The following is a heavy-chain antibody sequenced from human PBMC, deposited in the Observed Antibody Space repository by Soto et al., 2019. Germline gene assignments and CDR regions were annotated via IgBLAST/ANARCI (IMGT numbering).Heavy chain of an antibody. Sequence: QVHLQESGPGLVNPSGTLTLTCAVSGGSISSSHCGGWVRQAPGKGLEGIGEIYHSGSTTYNPSLKSRITMSVYKSKNQISVNLSSVTAADTAVYYCVRDADETAIVPAPWLVWVRGTMVTVSS. J-gene: IGHJ6*02. CDR1: GGSISSSHC. V-gene: IGHV4-4*02. CDR2: IYHSGST. D-gene: IGHD2-21*02. CDR3: VRDADETAIVPAPWLV.